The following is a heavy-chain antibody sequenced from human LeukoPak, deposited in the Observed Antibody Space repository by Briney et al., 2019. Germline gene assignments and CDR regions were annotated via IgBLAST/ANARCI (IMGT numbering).Heavy chain of an antibody. J-gene: IGHJ4*02. CDR3: ARAPLTTATSDYFDL. D-gene: IGHD4-17*01. CDR1: GGSISANDYF. Sequence: SQTLSLTCTVSGGSISANDYFWSWIRQSPEKGLEWIGYIHYSGITKSNPSLESRLTLSVDTSKNQLSLRLTSVTAADTAVYYCARAPLTTATSDYFDLWGLGTLVTVSS. CDR2: IHYSGIT. V-gene: IGHV4-30-4*01.